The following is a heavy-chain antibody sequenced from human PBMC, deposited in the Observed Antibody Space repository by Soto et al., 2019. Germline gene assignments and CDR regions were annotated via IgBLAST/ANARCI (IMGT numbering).Heavy chain of an antibody. CDR1: GGSISSYY. D-gene: IGHD3-10*01. CDR3: ARDSITMVRGVIIDAFDI. Sequence: QVQLQESGPGLVKPSETLSLTCTVSGGSISSYYWSWIRQPPGKGLEWIGYIYYSGSTNYNPSLKSRVTISVDTSKNQFSLKLSSVTAADTAVYYCARDSITMVRGVIIDAFDIWGQGTMVTVSS. CDR2: IYYSGST. V-gene: IGHV4-59*01. J-gene: IGHJ3*02.